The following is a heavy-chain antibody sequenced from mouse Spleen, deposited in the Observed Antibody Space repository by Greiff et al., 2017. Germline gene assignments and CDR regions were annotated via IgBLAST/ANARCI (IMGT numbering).Heavy chain of an antibody. Sequence: EVKLVESGGGLVQPGGSLKLSCATSGFTFSDYYMYWVRQTPEKRLEWVAYISNGGGSTYYPDTVKGRFTISRDNAKNTLYLQMSRLKSEDTAMYYCARQGGDYWGQGTSVTVSS. CDR1: GFTFSDYY. CDR3: ARQGGDY. J-gene: IGHJ4*01. CDR2: ISNGGGST. V-gene: IGHV5-12*02.